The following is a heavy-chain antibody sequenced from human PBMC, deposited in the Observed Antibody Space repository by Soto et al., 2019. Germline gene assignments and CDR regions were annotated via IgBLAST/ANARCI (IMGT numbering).Heavy chain of an antibody. CDR1: GGTFSSYA. CDR2: IIPIFGTA. CDR3: ARSRGSDPYSSSWSMDYYYYYGMDV. V-gene: IGHV1-69*01. J-gene: IGHJ6*02. Sequence: QVQLVQSGAEVKKPGSSVKVSCKASGGTFSSYAISWVRQAPGQGLEWMGGIIPIFGTANYAQKFQGRVTITADESTSTAYMELSSLRSEDTAVYYCARSRGSDPYSSSWSMDYYYYYGMDVWGQGTTVTVSS. D-gene: IGHD6-13*01.